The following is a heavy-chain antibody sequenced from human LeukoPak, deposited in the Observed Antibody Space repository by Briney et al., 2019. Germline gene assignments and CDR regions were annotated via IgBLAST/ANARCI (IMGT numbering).Heavy chain of an antibody. D-gene: IGHD3-22*01. V-gene: IGHV4-59*08. CDR1: GGSISSYY. CDR2: IYYSGST. Sequence: SETLSLTCTVSGGSISSYYWSWIRQPPGKGLEWIGYIYYSGSTNYNPSLKSRVTISVDTSKNQFSLKLSSVTAADTAVYYCARQKYYYDSSGYYWSYWYFDLWGRGTLVTVSS. J-gene: IGHJ2*01. CDR3: ARQKYYYDSSGYYWSYWYFDL.